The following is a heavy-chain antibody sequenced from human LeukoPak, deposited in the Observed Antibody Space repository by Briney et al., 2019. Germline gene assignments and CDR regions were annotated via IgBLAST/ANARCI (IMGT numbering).Heavy chain of an antibody. CDR3: ARHSSSWYRSTDY. CDR1: GFTFSSYS. Sequence: GRSLRLSCAASGFTFSSYSMNWVRQAPGKGLEWVSSISSSSSYIYYADSVKGRFTISRDNAKNSLYLQMNSLRAEDTAVYYCARHSSSWYRSTDYWGQGTLVTVSS. J-gene: IGHJ4*02. CDR2: ISSSSSYI. V-gene: IGHV3-21*01. D-gene: IGHD6-13*01.